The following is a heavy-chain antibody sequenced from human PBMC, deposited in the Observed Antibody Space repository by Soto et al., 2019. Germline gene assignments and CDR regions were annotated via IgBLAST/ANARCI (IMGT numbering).Heavy chain of an antibody. Sequence: QVRLQESGPGLVKPSETLSLTCTVSGGSISSYYWSWIRQPPGKGLEWIGYMDNTGSTIYNPSLKSRVTISVDTSKNQFSLKLNSVTAADTAVYYCARDLWGYCGADCYPLDVWGQGTTVTVSS. CDR1: GGSISSYY. V-gene: IGHV4-59*01. CDR3: ARDLWGYCGADCYPLDV. D-gene: IGHD2-21*02. CDR2: MDNTGST. J-gene: IGHJ6*02.